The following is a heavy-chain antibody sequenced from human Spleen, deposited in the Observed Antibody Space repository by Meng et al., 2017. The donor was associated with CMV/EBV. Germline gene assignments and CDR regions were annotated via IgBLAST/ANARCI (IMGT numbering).Heavy chain of an antibody. D-gene: IGHD6-19*01. CDR2: ISSSGGAI. V-gene: IGHV3-21*01. CDR3: ARDALSSGGDY. CDR1: GVSFSNYW. Sequence: GSLKISCAASGVSFSNYWMSWVRQAPGKGLEWVSSISSSGGAIQYSDSVKGRFTISRDNARNSVFLLMGSLRAEDTAFYYCARDALSSGGDYWGQGALVTVSS. J-gene: IGHJ4*02.